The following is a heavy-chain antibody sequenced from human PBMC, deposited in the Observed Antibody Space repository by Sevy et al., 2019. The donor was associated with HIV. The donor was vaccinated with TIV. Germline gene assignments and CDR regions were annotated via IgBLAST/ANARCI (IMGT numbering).Heavy chain of an antibody. D-gene: IGHD7-27*01. Sequence: HSETLSLTCAVSGGSISSGGYSWSWIRQPPGKGLEWIGYIYHSGSTYYNPSLKSRVTISVDRSKNQFSLKLSSVTAADTAVYYCARGGGEFDYWGQGTLVTVSS. V-gene: IGHV4-30-2*01. CDR1: GGSISSGGYS. J-gene: IGHJ4*02. CDR2: IYHSGST. CDR3: ARGGGEFDY.